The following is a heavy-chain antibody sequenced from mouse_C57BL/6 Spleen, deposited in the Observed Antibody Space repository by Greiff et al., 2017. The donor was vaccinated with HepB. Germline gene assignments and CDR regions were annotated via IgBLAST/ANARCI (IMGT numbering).Heavy chain of an antibody. J-gene: IGHJ4*01. CDR2: IYPSDSET. CDR1: GYTFTSYW. CDR3: ARGETSMDY. V-gene: IGHV1-61*01. Sequence: VQLQQPGAELVRPGSSVKLSCKASGYTFTSYWMDWVKQRPGQGLEWIGNIYPSDSETYYNHKFKDKATLTVDKSSSTAYMQLSSLTSEDSAVYYCARGETSMDYWGQGTSVTVSS.